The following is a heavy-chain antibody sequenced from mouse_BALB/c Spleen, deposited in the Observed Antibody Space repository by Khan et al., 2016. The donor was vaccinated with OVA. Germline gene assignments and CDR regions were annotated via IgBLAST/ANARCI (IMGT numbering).Heavy chain of an antibody. CDR1: GYIFSDYT. Sequence: EVQLQQSGPELVKPGASVKISCKASGYIFSDYTIDWVKQSHGKSLEWIGDINPNNGDTFYNQKFKGKATLTVDKYSSTAFVELRSLTSEDTAVYYCARTGYGSLGYWGQGTTLTVSS. D-gene: IGHD1-1*01. CDR2: INPNNGDT. V-gene: IGHV1-18*01. J-gene: IGHJ2*01. CDR3: ARTGYGSLGY.